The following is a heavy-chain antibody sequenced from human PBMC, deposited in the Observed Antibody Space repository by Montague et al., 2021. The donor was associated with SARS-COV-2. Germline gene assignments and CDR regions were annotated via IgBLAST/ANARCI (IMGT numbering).Heavy chain of an antibody. V-gene: IGHV4-39*01. Sequence: SETLSLTCTVSGGSITTFPYNWGWIRRPPGKGLEWIATISYSGTTYYSPSLQSRATLSMDMSTNQFPLRLTSVTAAGTAVYFCARADRRSPDTTHLYYYKGMDLWGQGTTVTVSS. D-gene: IGHD2-15*01. CDR2: ISYSGTT. CDR3: ARADRRSPDTTHLYYYKGMDL. CDR1: GGSITTFPYN. J-gene: IGHJ6*02.